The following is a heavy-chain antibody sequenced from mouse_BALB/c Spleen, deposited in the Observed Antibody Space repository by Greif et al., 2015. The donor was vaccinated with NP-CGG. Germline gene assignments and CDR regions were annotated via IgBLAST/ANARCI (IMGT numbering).Heavy chain of an antibody. J-gene: IGHJ2*01. D-gene: IGHD2-2*01. CDR2: INSNGGST. CDR1: GFTFSSYG. CDR3: ARGGYPDY. Sequence: EVKLEESGGGLVQPGGSLKLSCAASGFTFSSYGMSWVRQTPDKRLELVATINSNGGSTYYPDSVKGRFTISRDNAKNTLYLQMSSLKSEDTAMYYCARGGYPDYWGQGTTLTVSS. V-gene: IGHV5-6-3*01.